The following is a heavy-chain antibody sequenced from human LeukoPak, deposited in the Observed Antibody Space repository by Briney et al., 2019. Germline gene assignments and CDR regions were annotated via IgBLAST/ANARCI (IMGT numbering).Heavy chain of an antibody. CDR1: GYTFTAYY. Sequence: GASVKVSCKASGYTFTAYYMHWVRQAPGQGLEWVGWINPHTGGTNYAQKFQGRVTMTRDTSISTAYMELSRLRSDDTAVYYCARLLYCSSTSCKDDWWFDPWGQGTLVTVSS. CDR3: ARLLYCSSTSCKDDWWFDP. V-gene: IGHV1-2*02. D-gene: IGHD2-2*01. CDR2: INPHTGGT. J-gene: IGHJ5*02.